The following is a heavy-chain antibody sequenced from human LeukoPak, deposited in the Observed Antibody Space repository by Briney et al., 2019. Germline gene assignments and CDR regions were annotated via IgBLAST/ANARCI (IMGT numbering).Heavy chain of an antibody. D-gene: IGHD2-21*02. CDR1: GGTFSSYA. V-gene: IGHV1-69*13. Sequence: SVKVPCKASGGTFSSYAISWVRQAPGQGLEWMGGIIPIFGTANYAQKFQGRVTITADESTSTAYMELSSLRSEDTAVYYCAREYCGGDCYDYYFDYWGQGTLVTVSS. CDR2: IIPIFGTA. J-gene: IGHJ4*02. CDR3: AREYCGGDCYDYYFDY.